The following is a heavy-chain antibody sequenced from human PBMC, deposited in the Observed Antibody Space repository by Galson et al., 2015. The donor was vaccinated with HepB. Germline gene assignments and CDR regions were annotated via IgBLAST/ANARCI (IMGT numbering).Heavy chain of an antibody. D-gene: IGHD4-17*01. CDR1: GGSITDDEYY. V-gene: IGHV4-31*11. CDR2: IYYSGST. CDR3: ARMVYGDAYYFDY. Sequence: TLSLTCAVSGGSITDDEYYWSWIRQPPGKALEWIGYIYYSGSTYYNPSLKSRVTISVDTSKNQFSLKLSSVTAADTAVYYCARMVYGDAYYFDYWGQGTLVTVSS. J-gene: IGHJ4*02.